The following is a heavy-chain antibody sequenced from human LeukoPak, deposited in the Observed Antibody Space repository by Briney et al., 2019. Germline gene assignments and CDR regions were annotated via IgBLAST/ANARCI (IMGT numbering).Heavy chain of an antibody. V-gene: IGHV4-4*02. J-gene: IGHJ4*02. CDR1: GGSISSSNW. CDR3: ASRLNYYDSSGYYGPGGY. D-gene: IGHD3-22*01. Sequence: SETLSLTCAVSGGSISSSNWWSWVRQPPGKGLEWIGEIYHSGSTNYNPSLKSRVTISVDKSKNQFSLKLSSVTAADTAVYYCASRLNYYDSSGYYGPGGYWGQGTLVTVSS. CDR2: IYHSGST.